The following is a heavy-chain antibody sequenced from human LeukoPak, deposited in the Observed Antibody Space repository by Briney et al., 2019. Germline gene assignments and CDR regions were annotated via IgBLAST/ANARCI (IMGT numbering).Heavy chain of an antibody. D-gene: IGHD1-26*01. V-gene: IGHV4-39*01. CDR2: IYYSGST. J-gene: IGHJ4*02. CDR1: GGSISSSSYY. Sequence: SETLSLTCTVSGGSISSSSYYWGWIRQPPGEGLEWIGSIYYSGSTSYNPSLKSRVTISVDTSKNQFSLKLGSVTAADTAVYYCARNASDSGTSYFDYWGQGTLVTVSS. CDR3: ARNASDSGTSYFDY.